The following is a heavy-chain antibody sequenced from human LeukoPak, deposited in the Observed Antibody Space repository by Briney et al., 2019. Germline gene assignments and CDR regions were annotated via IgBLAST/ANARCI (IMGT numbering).Heavy chain of an antibody. D-gene: IGHD2-15*01. CDR1: GFTFSSYA. CDR2: ISGSGGST. CDR3: AKESVVAATGYYYYGMDV. V-gene: IGHV3-23*01. Sequence: GGSLRLSCAASGFTFSSYAMRWVRQAPGKGLEWVSAISGSGGSTYYADSVKGRFTISRDNSKNTLYLQMNSLRAEDTAVYYCAKESVVAATGYYYYGMDVWGQGTTVTVSS. J-gene: IGHJ6*02.